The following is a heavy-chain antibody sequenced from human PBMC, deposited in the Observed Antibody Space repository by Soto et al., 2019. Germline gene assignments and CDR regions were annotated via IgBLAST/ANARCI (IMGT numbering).Heavy chain of an antibody. CDR1: GYTFTSYA. D-gene: IGHD3-22*01. CDR2: INAGNGNT. CDR3: ARDPYYYDSSGLFDY. Sequence: GPSVKVSCKASGYTFTSYAMHWVRQAPGQRLEWMGWINAGNGNTKYSQKSQGRVTITRDTSASTAYMELSSLRSEDTAVYYCARDPYYYDSSGLFDYWGQGTLVTVSS. J-gene: IGHJ4*02. V-gene: IGHV1-3*01.